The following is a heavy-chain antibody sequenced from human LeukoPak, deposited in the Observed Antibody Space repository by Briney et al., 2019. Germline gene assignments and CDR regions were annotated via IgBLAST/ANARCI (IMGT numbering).Heavy chain of an antibody. CDR3: ARGWEVPFDY. D-gene: IGHD1-26*01. Sequence: GGSLRLSCAASGFALRSYAMTWVRQAPGKGLVWVSRINSDGSSTSYADSVKGRFTISRDNARNTLYLQMNSLRAEDAAVYYCARGWEVPFDYWGQGTLVTVSS. V-gene: IGHV3-74*01. CDR1: GFALRSYA. J-gene: IGHJ4*02. CDR2: INSDGSST.